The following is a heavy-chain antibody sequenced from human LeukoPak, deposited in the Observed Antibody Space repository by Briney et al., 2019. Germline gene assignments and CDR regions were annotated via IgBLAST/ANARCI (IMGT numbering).Heavy chain of an antibody. CDR3: TTDHQRTILWFGENWFDP. D-gene: IGHD3-10*01. J-gene: IGHJ5*02. V-gene: IGHV3-23*01. Sequence: GGSLRLSCAASGFTSSSYAMSWVRQAPGKGLEWVSAISGSGGSTYYADSVKGRFTISRDDSKNTLYLQMNSLKTEDTAVYYCTTDHQRTILWFGENWFDPWGQGTLVTVSS. CDR2: ISGSGGST. CDR1: GFTSSSYA.